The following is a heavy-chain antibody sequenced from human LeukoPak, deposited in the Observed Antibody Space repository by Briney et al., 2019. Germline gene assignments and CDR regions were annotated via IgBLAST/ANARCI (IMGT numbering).Heavy chain of an antibody. V-gene: IGHV3-30*02. CDR2: IRYDGSNK. J-gene: IGHJ4*02. D-gene: IGHD3-3*01. CDR3: VKDRHDFWSGYPTRLDY. CDR1: GLTFSSYG. Sequence: GGSLRLSCTASGLTFSSYGMHWVRQAPGKGLEWVAFIRYDGSNKDYADSVKGRFTISRDNSKNTLYLQMNSLRAEDTAVYYCVKDRHDFWSGYPTRLDYWGQGTLVTVSS.